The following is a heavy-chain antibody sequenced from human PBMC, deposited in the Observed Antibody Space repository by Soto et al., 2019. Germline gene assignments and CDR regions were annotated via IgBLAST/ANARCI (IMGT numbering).Heavy chain of an antibody. CDR2: IYYSGST. Sequence: LSLTCTVSGGSISSSSYYWGWIRQPPGKGLEWIGSIYYSGSTYYNPSLKSRVTISVDTSKNQFSLKLSSVTAADTAVYYCASVTVTTDYFDYWGQGTLVTVSS. CDR3: ASVTVTTDYFDY. V-gene: IGHV4-39*01. D-gene: IGHD4-17*01. J-gene: IGHJ4*02. CDR1: GGSISSSSYY.